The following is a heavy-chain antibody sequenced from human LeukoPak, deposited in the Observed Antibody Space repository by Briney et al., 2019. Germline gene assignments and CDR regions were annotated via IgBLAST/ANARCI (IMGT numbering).Heavy chain of an antibody. J-gene: IGHJ4*02. CDR1: GGSISSSSHY. CDR2: IHYSGST. Sequence: PSETLSLTCTVSGGSISSSSHYWGWIRQPPGKGLEWIGSIHYSGSTYYNPSLKSRVTVSVDTSNSPFSLKLTSVTAADTAVYHCARRLSTYYFDHWGQGTLVTVSS. CDR3: ARRLSTYYFDH. V-gene: IGHV4-39*01. D-gene: IGHD3-3*02.